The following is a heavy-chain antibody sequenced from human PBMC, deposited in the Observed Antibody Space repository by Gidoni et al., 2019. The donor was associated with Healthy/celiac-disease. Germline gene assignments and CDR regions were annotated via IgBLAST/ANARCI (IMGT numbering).Heavy chain of an antibody. CDR3: ARHVGYYDSSGYYYFDY. Sequence: QLQLQESGPGLVKPSETLSLTCTVSGCSLRGSSYYWGCIRQPPGKGLEWIGSLYYSGSTYYNPYLKSRVTISVDTSKNQFSLKLSAVTAADTAVYYCARHVGYYDSSGYYYFDYWGQGTLVTVSS. CDR1: GCSLRGSSYY. CDR2: LYYSGST. D-gene: IGHD3-22*01. J-gene: IGHJ4*02. V-gene: IGHV4-39*01.